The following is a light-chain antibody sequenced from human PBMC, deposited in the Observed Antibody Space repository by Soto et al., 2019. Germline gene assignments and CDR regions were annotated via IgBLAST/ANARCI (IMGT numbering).Light chain of an antibody. CDR1: QGIGND. Sequence: AIQMTQSPSSLSASVGDRVIITCRASQGIGNDLAWYQQKPGKAPKLLIYAASSLQRGVPSRFSGSGSGTDFTLTISSLQPEDLATYYCLQDYNLLTFGGGTKVELK. V-gene: IGKV1-6*01. J-gene: IGKJ4*01. CDR2: AAS. CDR3: LQDYNLLT.